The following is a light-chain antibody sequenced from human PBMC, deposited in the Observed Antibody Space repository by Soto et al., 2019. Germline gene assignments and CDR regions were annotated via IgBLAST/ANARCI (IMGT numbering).Light chain of an antibody. Sequence: QSALTQPASVSGSPGQSITISCTGTSSDVGGYNYVSWYQQHPGKAPKLMIYEVSNRPSGVSNRFSASKSGNTASLTISGLQAEDEADYYCSSCTSSSALDVVFGGGTKLTVL. CDR3: SSCTSSSALDVV. CDR1: SSDVGGYNY. J-gene: IGLJ2*01. V-gene: IGLV2-14*01. CDR2: EVS.